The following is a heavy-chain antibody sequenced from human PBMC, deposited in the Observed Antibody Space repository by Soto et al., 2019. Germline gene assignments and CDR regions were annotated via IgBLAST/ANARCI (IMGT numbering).Heavy chain of an antibody. CDR3: ARHIAAAGIYNWFDP. Sequence: ASVKVSCKASGYTFTSYAMHWVRQAPGQRLEWMGWISAYNGNTNYAQKLQGRVTMTTDTSTSTAYMELRSLRSDDTAVYYCARHIAAAGIYNWFDPWGQGTLVTVSS. J-gene: IGHJ5*02. CDR1: GYTFTSYA. V-gene: IGHV1-18*01. D-gene: IGHD6-13*01. CDR2: ISAYNGNT.